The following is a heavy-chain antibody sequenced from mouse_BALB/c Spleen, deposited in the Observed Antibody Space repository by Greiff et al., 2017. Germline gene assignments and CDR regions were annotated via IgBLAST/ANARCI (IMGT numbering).Heavy chain of an antibody. CDR3: ASHRYDGAMDD. J-gene: IGHJ4*01. Sequence: EVQLVESGGGLVKPGGSLKLSCAASGFTFSSYTMSWVRQIPEKRLEWVATISSGGGNTYYPDSVKGRFTISRDNAKNNLYLQMSSLRSEDTALYYCASHRYDGAMDDWGQGASVTVSS. V-gene: IGHV5-9*03. CDR1: GFTFSSYT. D-gene: IGHD2-14*01. CDR2: ISSGGGNT.